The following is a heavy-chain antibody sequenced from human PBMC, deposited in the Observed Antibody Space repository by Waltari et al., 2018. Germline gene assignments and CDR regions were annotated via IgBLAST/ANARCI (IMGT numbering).Heavy chain of an antibody. Sequence: QVQLVQAGAEVKKPGASVKVSCRASGYRFTDFDITWVRQAPGQGLEWTGGLSPHKANSGYAPQFHGRVAISADTAITTVYMELSSLTSDDTAVYYCARTTAARRTHYSYMDVWGEGTTVTISS. CDR2: LSPHKANS. D-gene: IGHD6-6*01. V-gene: IGHV1-8*03. CDR3: ARTTAARRTHYSYMDV. J-gene: IGHJ6*03. CDR1: GYRFTDFD.